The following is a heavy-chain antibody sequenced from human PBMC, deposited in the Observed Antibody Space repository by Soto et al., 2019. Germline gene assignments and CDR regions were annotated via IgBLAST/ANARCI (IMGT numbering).Heavy chain of an antibody. CDR3: ARDRSGNSGFKWFDP. J-gene: IGHJ5*02. Sequence: SVKVSCKASGGTFSSYAISWVRQAPGQGLEWMGGIIPIFGTANYAQKFQGRVTITADESTSTAYMELSSLRSEDTAVYYCARDRSGNSGFKWFDPWGQGTLVTVSS. CDR2: IIPIFGTA. CDR1: GGTFSSYA. V-gene: IGHV1-69*13. D-gene: IGHD2-15*01.